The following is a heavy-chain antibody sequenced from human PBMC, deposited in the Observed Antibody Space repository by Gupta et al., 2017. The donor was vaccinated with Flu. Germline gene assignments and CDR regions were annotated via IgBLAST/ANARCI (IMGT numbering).Heavy chain of an antibody. Sequence: EVQLVESGGGLVQPGGSLRLSCLASGFIINSLDMSWVRQAPGRGMEWVSFISSRDAFYYADSVRGRFTISRDIAKNSLYLQMSGLRDEDTAVYSCARSHWEKWGQGTLVTVSS. CDR3: ARSHWEK. CDR1: GFIINSLD. CDR2: ISSRDAF. J-gene: IGHJ4*02. V-gene: IGHV3-48*03. D-gene: IGHD1-26*01.